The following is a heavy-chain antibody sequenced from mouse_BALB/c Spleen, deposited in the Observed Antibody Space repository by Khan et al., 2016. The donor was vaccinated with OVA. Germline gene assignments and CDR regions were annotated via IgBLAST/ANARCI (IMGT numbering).Heavy chain of an antibody. Sequence: EVELVESGGDVVKPGGSLKLSCAASGFTFSTYGMSWVRQTPDKRLEWVATVSTGGHYTYYPDTVKGRFTISRDNAKNTLYLQMSSLTSEDTAIFYCARLAYYYDSEGFAYWGQGTLFTVSA. J-gene: IGHJ3*01. CDR3: ARLAYYYDSEGFAY. CDR1: GFTFSTYG. CDR2: VSTGGHYT. V-gene: IGHV5-6*01. D-gene: IGHD1-1*01.